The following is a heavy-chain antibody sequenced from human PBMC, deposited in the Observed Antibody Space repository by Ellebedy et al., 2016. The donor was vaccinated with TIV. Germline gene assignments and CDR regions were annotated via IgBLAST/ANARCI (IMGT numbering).Heavy chain of an antibody. J-gene: IGHJ6*02. CDR2: IKSKTDGGTT. CDR3: TTAPSEVWFGEVGMDV. V-gene: IGHV3-15*01. Sequence: GESLKISCAASGFTFSNAWMSWVRQAPGKGLEWVGRIKSKTDGGTTDYAAPVKGRFTISRDDSKNTLYLQMNSLKTEDTAVYYCTTAPSEVWFGEVGMDVWGQGTTVTVSS. D-gene: IGHD3-10*01. CDR1: GFTFSNAW.